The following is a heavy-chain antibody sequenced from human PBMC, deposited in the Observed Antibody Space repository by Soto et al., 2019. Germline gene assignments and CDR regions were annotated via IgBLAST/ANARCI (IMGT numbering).Heavy chain of an antibody. CDR1: GFTFSSYW. CDR3: AREGGGVAAAGLDY. Sequence: EVQLVESGGGLVQPGGSLRLSCAASGFTFSSYWMHWVRKAPGKGLVWVSRINSDGSSTSYADSVKGRFTISRDNAKNTPYLQMNSLRAEDTAVYYCAREGGGVAAAGLDYWGQGTLVTVSS. V-gene: IGHV3-74*01. D-gene: IGHD6-13*01. CDR2: INSDGSST. J-gene: IGHJ4*02.